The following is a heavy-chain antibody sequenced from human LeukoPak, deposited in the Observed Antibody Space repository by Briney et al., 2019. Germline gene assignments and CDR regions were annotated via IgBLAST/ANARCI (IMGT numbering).Heavy chain of an antibody. Sequence: PGGSLRLSCAASGFTFSTYGMHWVRQAPGKGLEWVAVISYDGSNEYYADSVKGRFTVSRDNSKNTLYLQMNSLRAEDTAVYYCAREYCSSTSCYAGYFDYWGQGTLVTVSS. V-gene: IGHV3-30*03. D-gene: IGHD2-2*01. CDR2: ISYDGSNE. J-gene: IGHJ4*02. CDR3: AREYCSSTSCYAGYFDY. CDR1: GFTFSTYG.